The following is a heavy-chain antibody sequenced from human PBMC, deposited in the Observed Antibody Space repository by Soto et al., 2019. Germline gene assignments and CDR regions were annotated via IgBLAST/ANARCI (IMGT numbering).Heavy chain of an antibody. Sequence: APVKVSCKVSGYTLTELSMHWVRQAPGKGLEWMGGFDPEDGETIYAQKYQGRVTMTEDTSTDTAYMELSSLRSEDTAVYYCATGKTVHAYYFDYWGQGTLVTVSS. D-gene: IGHD1-1*01. CDR1: GYTLTELS. CDR3: ATGKTVHAYYFDY. J-gene: IGHJ4*02. CDR2: FDPEDGET. V-gene: IGHV1-24*01.